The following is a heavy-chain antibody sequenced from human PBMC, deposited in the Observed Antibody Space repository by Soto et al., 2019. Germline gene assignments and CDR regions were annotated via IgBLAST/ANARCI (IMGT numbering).Heavy chain of an antibody. D-gene: IGHD3-9*01. CDR2: IYYSGST. CDR3: ARGGSNDWQVAFDI. Sequence: SETLSLTCTVSGVPISTDDYYWTWIRQPPGKGLEWIGYIYYSGSTYYNWSLKSRVTISIDRSKKQFSLNLSSGTAADTAVYYCARGGSNDWQVAFDIWGQGTMVTVSS. V-gene: IGHV4-30-4*01. CDR1: GVPISTDDYY. J-gene: IGHJ3*02.